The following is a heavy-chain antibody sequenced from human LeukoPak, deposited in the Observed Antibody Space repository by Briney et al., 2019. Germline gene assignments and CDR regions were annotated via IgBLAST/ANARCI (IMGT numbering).Heavy chain of an antibody. CDR3: TTSIVVVPAAITDY. CDR2: ISWNSGSI. V-gene: IGHV3-9*01. J-gene: IGHJ4*02. CDR1: GFTFDDYA. Sequence: PGGSLRLSCAASGFTFDDYAMHWVRQAPGKGLEWVSGISWNSGSIGYADSVKGRFTISRDNAKNSLYLQMNSLKTEDTAVYYCTTSIVVVPAAITDYWGQGTLVTVSS. D-gene: IGHD2-2*01.